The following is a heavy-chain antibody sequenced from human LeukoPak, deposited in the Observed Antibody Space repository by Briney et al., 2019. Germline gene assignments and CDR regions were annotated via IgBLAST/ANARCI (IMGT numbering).Heavy chain of an antibody. CDR3: ARGGSWFGEFRWWYMDV. D-gene: IGHD3-10*01. J-gene: IGHJ6*03. V-gene: IGHV3-30*02. CDR2: IRYDGSNK. CDR1: GFTFSSYG. Sequence: GGSLRLSCAASGFTFSSYGMHWVRQAPGKGLEWVAFIRYDGSNKYYADSVKGRFTISRDNSKNTVYLQMNRLRAEGTAVYYCARGGSWFGEFRWWYMDVWGKGTTVTISS.